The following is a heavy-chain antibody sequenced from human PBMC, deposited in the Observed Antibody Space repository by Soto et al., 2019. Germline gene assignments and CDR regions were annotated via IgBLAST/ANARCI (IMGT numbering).Heavy chain of an antibody. J-gene: IGHJ6*02. Sequence: ASVKVSCKASGFTFTSSAAQWVRQARGQRLEWIGWIVVGSGNTNYAQKFQERVTITRDMSTSTAYMELSSLRSEDTAVYYCAAPRWFGELFDYYGMDVWGQGTTVTVSS. CDR3: AAPRWFGELFDYYGMDV. D-gene: IGHD3-10*01. CDR1: GFTFTSSA. V-gene: IGHV1-58*01. CDR2: IVVGSGNT.